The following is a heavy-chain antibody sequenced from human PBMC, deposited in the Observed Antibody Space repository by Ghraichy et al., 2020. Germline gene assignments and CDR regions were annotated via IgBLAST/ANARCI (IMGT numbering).Heavy chain of an antibody. D-gene: IGHD2-21*01. CDR3: ARGLWRSGSHWFDP. CDR2: IYTSGST. CDR1: GGSISSYY. V-gene: IGHV4-4*07. J-gene: IGHJ5*02. Sequence: SETLSLTCTVSGGSISSYYWSWIRQPAGKGLEWIGRIYTSGSTNYNPSLKSRVTMSVDTSKNQFSLKLSSVTAADTAVYYCARGLWRSGSHWFDPWGQGTLVTVSS.